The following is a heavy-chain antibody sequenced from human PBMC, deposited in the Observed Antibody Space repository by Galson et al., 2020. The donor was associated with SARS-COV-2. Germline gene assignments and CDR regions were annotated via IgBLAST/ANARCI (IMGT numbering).Heavy chain of an antibody. CDR1: GYTFTRNY. D-gene: IGHD5-18*01. CDR2: IDPSDSST. CDR3: GRLAGYSYRRYNYYYMDV. Sequence: HGESLKISCQVTGYTFTRNYISWVRQMPGKGLEWMGRIDPSDSSTNYSPSFQGHVTMSVDKSINTAYLQWRNLKASDTAMYYCGRLAGYSYRRYNYYYMDVWGEGTTVTVSS. J-gene: IGHJ6*03. V-gene: IGHV5-10-1*01.